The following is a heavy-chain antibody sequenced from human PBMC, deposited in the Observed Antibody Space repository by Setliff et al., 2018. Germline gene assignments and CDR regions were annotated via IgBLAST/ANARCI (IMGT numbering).Heavy chain of an antibody. J-gene: IGHJ4*02. CDR3: ARDQEGYCYGGSCFSAAY. CDR1: GYTFSSYG. Sequence: ASVKVSCKASGYTFSSYGITWVRQAPGQGLEWMGWISTYNDNTYYARNLEDRVTMTTDTSTSTAYMEVRSLRSDDTAVYYCARDQEGYCYGGSCFSAAYWGQGTLVTVSS. V-gene: IGHV1-18*01. CDR2: ISTYNDNT. D-gene: IGHD2-15*01.